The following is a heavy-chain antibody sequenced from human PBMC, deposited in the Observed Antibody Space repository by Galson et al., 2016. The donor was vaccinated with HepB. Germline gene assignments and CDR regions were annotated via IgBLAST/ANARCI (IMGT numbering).Heavy chain of an antibody. J-gene: IGHJ4*02. D-gene: IGHD2-21*02. V-gene: IGHV1-2*02. CDR2: INPYNSDT. CDR1: GNTFTGYY. CDR3: ARGEVVVTGILAVRYFDY. Sequence: SVKVSCKASGNTFTGYYIHWVRQAPGQGLEWMGWINPYNSDTNYAQKFQGRVTMTRDTSISTAYMDLNRLRSDDSAVYYCARGEVVVTGILAVRYFDYWGQGTLVTVSS.